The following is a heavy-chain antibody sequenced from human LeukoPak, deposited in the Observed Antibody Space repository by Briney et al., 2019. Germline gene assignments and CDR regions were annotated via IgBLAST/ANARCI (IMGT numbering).Heavy chain of an antibody. CDR2: INTNTGNP. J-gene: IGHJ6*02. V-gene: IGHV7-4-1*02. CDR1: GYTFTSYA. D-gene: IGHD5-12*01. CDR3: ARDYQVSYDPTYYYYGMDV. Sequence: GASVKVSCKASGYTFTSYAMNWVRQAPGQGLEWMGWINTNTGNPTYAQGFTGRFVFSLDTSVSTAYLQISSLKAEDTAVYYCARDYQVSYDPTYYYYGMDVWGQGTTVTVSS.